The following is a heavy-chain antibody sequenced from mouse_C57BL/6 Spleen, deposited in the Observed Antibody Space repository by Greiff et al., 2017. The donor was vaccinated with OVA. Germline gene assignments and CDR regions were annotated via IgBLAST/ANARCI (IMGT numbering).Heavy chain of an antibody. J-gene: IGHJ4*01. V-gene: IGHV5-9*01. CDR3: ARQGLLRGDY. D-gene: IGHD1-1*01. CDR1: GFTFSSYT. Sequence: EVQLVESGGGLVKPGGSLKLSCAASGFTFSSYTMSWVRQTPEKRLEWVATISGGGGNNYYPDSVKGRCTISRDNAKNTLYLQMSSLRSEDTALYYCARQGLLRGDYWGQGTSVTVSS. CDR2: ISGGGGNN.